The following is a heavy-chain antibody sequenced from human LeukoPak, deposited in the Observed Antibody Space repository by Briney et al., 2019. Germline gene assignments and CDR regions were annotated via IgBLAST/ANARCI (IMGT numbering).Heavy chain of an antibody. CDR1: GGSISSGDYY. CDR3: ARAWSTTVTTLFDY. V-gene: IGHV4-30-4*08. Sequence: PSETLSLTCTVSGGSISSGDYYWGWIRQPPGKGLEWIGYIYYSGSTYYNPSLKSRVTISVDTSKNQFSLKLSSVTAADTAVYYCARAWSTTVTTLFDYWGQGTLVTVSS. D-gene: IGHD4-17*01. J-gene: IGHJ4*02. CDR2: IYYSGST.